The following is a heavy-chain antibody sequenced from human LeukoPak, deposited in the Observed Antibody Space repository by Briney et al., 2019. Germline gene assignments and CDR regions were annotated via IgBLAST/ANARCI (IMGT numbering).Heavy chain of an antibody. V-gene: IGHV3-64*01. CDR1: GFTLSSYA. D-gene: IGHD1-26*01. CDR3: ARVGEGRYYQYYYMDV. Sequence: GGSLRLSCAASGFTLSSYAMHWVRQAPGKGLEYVSAISKNGGNTYYANSVKGRFSISGDNSKNTLYLQMGSLRTEDMAVYYCARVGEGRYYQYYYMDVWGKGTTVTVSS. J-gene: IGHJ6*03. CDR2: ISKNGGNT.